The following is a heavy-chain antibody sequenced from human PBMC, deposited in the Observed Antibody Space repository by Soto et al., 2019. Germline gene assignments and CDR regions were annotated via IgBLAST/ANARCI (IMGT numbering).Heavy chain of an antibody. CDR1: GGSISSSSYY. CDR3: ARQAADSSSWYNYYYYYGMDV. D-gene: IGHD6-13*01. J-gene: IGHJ6*02. V-gene: IGHV4-39*01. CDR2: IYYSGST. Sequence: PSETLSLTCTVSGGSISSSSYYWGWIRQPPGKGLEWIGSIYYSGSTYYNPSLKSRVTISVDTSKNQFSLKLSSVTAADTAVYYCARQAADSSSWYNYYYYYGMDVWVQGTTVT.